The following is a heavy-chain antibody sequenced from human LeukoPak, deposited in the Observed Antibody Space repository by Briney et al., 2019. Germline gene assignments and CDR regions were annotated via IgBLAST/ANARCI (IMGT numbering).Heavy chain of an antibody. J-gene: IGHJ4*02. CDR1: GYTFTSYG. D-gene: IGHD6-13*01. CDR2: IIPIFGTA. Sequence: SVKVSCKASGYTFTSYGISWVRQAPGQGLEWMGGIIPIFGTANYAQKFQGRVTITADESTSTACMELSSLRSEDTAVYYCARDATAAAGTGGRDPFYWGQGTLVTVSS. CDR3: ARDATAAAGTGGRDPFY. V-gene: IGHV1-69*13.